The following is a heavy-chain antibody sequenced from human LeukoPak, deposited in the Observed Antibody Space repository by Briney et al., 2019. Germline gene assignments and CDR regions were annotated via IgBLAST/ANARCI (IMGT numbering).Heavy chain of an antibody. Sequence: PSETLSLTCAVSSYSISSASYWGWIRQPPGKGLEWIGSISPSGNTYYNPSLKSRISISLDTSKNQFSLKLTSMTAADTAFYYCARRAYSDLYFDYWGQGTLVTVSS. V-gene: IGHV4-38-2*01. CDR1: SYSISSASY. J-gene: IGHJ4*02. D-gene: IGHD4-11*01. CDR3: ARRAYSDLYFDY. CDR2: ISPSGNT.